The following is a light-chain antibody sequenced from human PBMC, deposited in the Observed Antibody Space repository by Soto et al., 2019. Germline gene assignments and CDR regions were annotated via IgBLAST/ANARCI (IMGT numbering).Light chain of an antibody. CDR3: QQYNTYWS. J-gene: IGKJ1*01. V-gene: IGKV1-5*03. CDR1: QSINNW. CDR2: STS. Sequence: IPMTQSPSTLSASVGDRVTITCRASQSINNWLAWYQQKPGKAPKLLIYSTSTLENEVPSRFSGSGSGTQFTLTISSLQPDDFATYYCQQYNTYWSFGQGTKVEAK.